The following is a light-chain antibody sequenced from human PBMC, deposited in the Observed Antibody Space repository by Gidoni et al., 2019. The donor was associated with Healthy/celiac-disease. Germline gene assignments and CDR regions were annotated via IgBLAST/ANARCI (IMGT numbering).Light chain of an antibody. CDR3: QQRSNWLWT. CDR1: QSVSSY. Sequence: ELVLTQSPATLSLSPGERATLSCRASQSVSSYLAWYQQKPGQAPRLLIYDASNRATGIPARFSGSGSGTDFTLTISSLGPEDFAVYYCQQRSNWLWTFGQGTKVEIK. CDR2: DAS. V-gene: IGKV3-11*01. J-gene: IGKJ1*01.